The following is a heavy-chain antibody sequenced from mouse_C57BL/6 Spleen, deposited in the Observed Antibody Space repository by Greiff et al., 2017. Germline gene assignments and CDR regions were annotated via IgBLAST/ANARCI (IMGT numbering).Heavy chain of an antibody. J-gene: IGHJ3*01. V-gene: IGHV1-54*01. D-gene: IGHD3-2*02. CDR3: ARPSGYTWFAY. CDR1: GYAFTNYL. CDR2: INPGSGGT. Sequence: QVQLQQSGAELVRPGTSVKVSCKASGYAFTNYLIEWVKQRPGQGLEWIGVINPGSGGTNYNEKFKGKAPLTADKSSSTAYMQLSSLTSEDSAVYFCARPSGYTWFAYWGQGTLVTVSA.